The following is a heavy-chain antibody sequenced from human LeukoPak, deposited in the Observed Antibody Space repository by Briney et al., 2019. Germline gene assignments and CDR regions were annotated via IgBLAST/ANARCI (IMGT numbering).Heavy chain of an antibody. CDR3: AKNGGSQCYSHLDY. V-gene: IGHV3-23*01. J-gene: IGHJ4*02. CDR2: TSGSGGST. CDR1: GFTFSSYG. Sequence: GGSLRLSCAASGFTFSSYGMTWVRQAPGKGLEWLSGTSGSGGSTYYANSVKGRFTISRDNSKNTLYLEMNSLRAEDTAVYYCAKNGGSQCYSHLDYWGRGSLVTVPS. D-gene: IGHD2-15*01.